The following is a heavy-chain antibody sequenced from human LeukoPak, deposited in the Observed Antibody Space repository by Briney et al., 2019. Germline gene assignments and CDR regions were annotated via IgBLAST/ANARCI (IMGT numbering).Heavy chain of an antibody. V-gene: IGHV3-7*01. CDR1: GLTFRTHW. D-gene: IGHD3-10*01. Sequence: GGSLRLSCAASGLTFRTHWMNWVRQAPGKGLEWVANIKPDGSETYYVDSVKGRFTVTRDNAQSSLHLQMDNLRGEDTAVYYCLAGGGYWGQGTLVSVSS. J-gene: IGHJ4*02. CDR3: LAGGGY. CDR2: IKPDGSET.